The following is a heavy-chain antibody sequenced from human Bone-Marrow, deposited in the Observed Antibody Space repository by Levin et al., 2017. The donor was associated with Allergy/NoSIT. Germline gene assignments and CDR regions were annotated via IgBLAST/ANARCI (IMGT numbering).Heavy chain of an antibody. Sequence: RAGGSLRLSCAASGFSFSTSGMHWVRQAPGKGLEWVAIIPYDGSKKLYADSVKGRFTISRDNSKNTLYLQMDSLRAEDTAVYFCAKDEFYYFKFWGQGTLVTVSS. CDR3: AKDEFYYFKF. CDR2: IPYDGSKK. D-gene: IGHD3-10*01. CDR1: GFSFSTSG. V-gene: IGHV3-30*18. J-gene: IGHJ4*02.